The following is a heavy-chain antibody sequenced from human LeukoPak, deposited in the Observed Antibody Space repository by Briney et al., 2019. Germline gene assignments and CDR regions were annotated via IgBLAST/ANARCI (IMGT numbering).Heavy chain of an antibody. Sequence: GGSLRLSCAASGFTFNNYAMTWVRQAPGKGLEWVSTVSGSGGRTYYADSVKGRFTISRDNSKNTLYLQMNSLRAEDTAVYYCAKSVRGYSGYGDFDYWGQGTLVTVSP. CDR3: AKSVRGYSGYGDFDY. V-gene: IGHV3-23*01. CDR1: GFTFNNYA. D-gene: IGHD5-12*01. CDR2: VSGSGGRT. J-gene: IGHJ4*02.